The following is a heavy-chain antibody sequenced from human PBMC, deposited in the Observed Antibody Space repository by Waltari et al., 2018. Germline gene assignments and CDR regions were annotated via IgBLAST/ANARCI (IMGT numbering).Heavy chain of an antibody. V-gene: IGHV4-59*01. D-gene: IGHD3-10*01. CDR1: GGSISRYH. CDR2: IYYSGST. J-gene: IGHJ4*02. CDR3: AGNYYAKYYFDY. Sequence: QVQLQESGPGLVKPSATLSLTCTGSGGSISRYHWSWIRQPPGKGLEWIGYIYYSGSTNYNPSLKSRVTISVDTSKNQFSLKLSSVTAADTAVYYCAGNYYAKYYFDYWGQGTLVTVSS.